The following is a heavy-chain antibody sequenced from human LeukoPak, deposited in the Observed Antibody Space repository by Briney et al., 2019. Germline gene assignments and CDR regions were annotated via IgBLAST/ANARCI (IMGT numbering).Heavy chain of an antibody. CDR3: ARDQYSGYDSRFDY. CDR2: INHSGST. V-gene: IGHV4-34*01. J-gene: IGHJ4*02. Sequence: SETLSLTCAVYAGSFSGYYWSWIRQPPGKGLEWIGEINHSGSTNYNPSLKSRVTISVDTSKNQFSLKLSSVTAADTAVYYCARDQYSGYDSRFDYWGQGTLVTVSS. CDR1: AGSFSGYY. D-gene: IGHD5-12*01.